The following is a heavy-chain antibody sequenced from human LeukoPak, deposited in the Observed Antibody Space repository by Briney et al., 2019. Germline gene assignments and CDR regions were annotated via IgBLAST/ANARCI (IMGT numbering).Heavy chain of an antibody. Sequence: ASVKVSCKASGYTFTSYGISWVRQAPGQGLEWMGWISAYDGNTNYAQKLQGRVTMTTDTSTSTAYMELRSLRSEDTAVYYCARGAQLWSNCYYYMDVWGKGTTVTISS. CDR1: GYTFTSYG. J-gene: IGHJ6*03. CDR3: ARGAQLWSNCYYYMDV. V-gene: IGHV1-18*01. D-gene: IGHD5-18*01. CDR2: ISAYDGNT.